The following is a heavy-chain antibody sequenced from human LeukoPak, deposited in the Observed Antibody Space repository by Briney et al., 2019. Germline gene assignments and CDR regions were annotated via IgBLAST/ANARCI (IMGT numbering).Heavy chain of an antibody. CDR1: GYSFTSYW. D-gene: IGHD5/OR15-5a*01. J-gene: IGHJ5*02. V-gene: IGHV5-51*01. CDR2: IYPGDSDT. Sequence: GESLKISCEGSGYSFTSYWIAWVRQMPGKGLEWMGIIYPGDSDTRYSPSFQGQVTISADKSISTAYLQWSSLKASDTAIYYCTRRGSTLNWFDPWGQGTLVTVSS. CDR3: TRRGSTLNWFDP.